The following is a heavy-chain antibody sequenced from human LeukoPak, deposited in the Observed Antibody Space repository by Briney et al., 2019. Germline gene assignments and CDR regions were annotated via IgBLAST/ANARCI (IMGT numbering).Heavy chain of an antibody. V-gene: IGHV4-4*08. J-gene: IGHJ4*02. CDR2: IHATGST. CDR1: GGSVKTYY. Sequence: SETLSLTCVVSGGSVKTYYWSWIRQSPERGLQWIGFIHATGSTNTFPSLKSRVTISLDTSTNQFSLRLKSVTAADTAVYYCARHSARGYNYIDFWGRGTLVTVSS. CDR3: ARHSARGYNYIDF. D-gene: IGHD5-24*01.